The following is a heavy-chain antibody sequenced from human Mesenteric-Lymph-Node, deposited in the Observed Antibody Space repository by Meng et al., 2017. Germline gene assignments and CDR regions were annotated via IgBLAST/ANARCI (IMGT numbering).Heavy chain of an antibody. CDR1: GSSISSSYY. Sequence: GSLRLSCAVSGSSISSSYYWGWIRQPPGKGLEWIGSIYHSGSTYYNPSLKSRVTISVDTSKNQFSLKLSSVTAADTAVYYCARSYGSGSYYSYYFDYWGQGTLVTVSS. V-gene: IGHV4-38-2*01. CDR2: IYHSGST. CDR3: ARSYGSGSYYSYYFDY. J-gene: IGHJ4*02. D-gene: IGHD3-10*01.